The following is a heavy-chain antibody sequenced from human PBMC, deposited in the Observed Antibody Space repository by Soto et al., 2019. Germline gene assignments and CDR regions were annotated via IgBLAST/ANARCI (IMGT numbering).Heavy chain of an antibody. CDR3: AKDRHPDGIWTFDY. CDR1: GFSFSGYT. CDR2: INGGGGST. J-gene: IGHJ4*02. V-gene: IGHV3-23*01. D-gene: IGHD3-9*01. Sequence: EVQLLESGGHLIQPGESLRLSCAASGFSFSGYTMNWVRQAQGKGLEWISGINGGGGSTYYADSVKGRFTISRDESKNILYLQMNSPRADVTAIYYCAKDRHPDGIWTFDYWGRGTLVTVSS.